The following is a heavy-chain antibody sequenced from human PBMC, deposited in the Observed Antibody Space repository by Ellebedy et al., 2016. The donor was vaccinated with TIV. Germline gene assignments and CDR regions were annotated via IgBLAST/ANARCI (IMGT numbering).Heavy chain of an antibody. V-gene: IGHV1-2*02. J-gene: IGHJ4*02. CDR2: INPYSGGT. CDR3: APSRGHYFDSSGYYYDD. CDR1: GYSFTGYY. Sequence: AASVKVSCKASGYSFTGYYMHWVRQAPGQGLEWMGWINPYSGGTVYAQKFQGRVTMTRDTSISTAYMELSGLRSDDTAVYYCAPSRGHYFDSSGYYYDDWGQGTLVTVSS. D-gene: IGHD3-22*01.